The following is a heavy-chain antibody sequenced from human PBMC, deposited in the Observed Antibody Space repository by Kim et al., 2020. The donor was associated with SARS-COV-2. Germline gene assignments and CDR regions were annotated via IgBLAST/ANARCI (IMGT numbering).Heavy chain of an antibody. CDR2: IWYDGSNK. D-gene: IGHD3-22*01. J-gene: IGHJ6*02. CDR1: GFTFSSYG. V-gene: IGHV3-33*06. Sequence: GGSLRLSCAASGFTFSSYGMHWVRQAPGKGLEWVAVIWYDGSNKYYADSVKGRFTISRDNSKNTLYLQMNSLRAEDTAVYYCAKDNYYDSSGYYYPQDYYYGMDVWGQGTTVTVSS. CDR3: AKDNYYDSSGYYYPQDYYYGMDV.